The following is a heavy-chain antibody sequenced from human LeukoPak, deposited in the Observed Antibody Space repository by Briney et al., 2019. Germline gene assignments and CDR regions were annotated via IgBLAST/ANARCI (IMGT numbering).Heavy chain of an antibody. CDR3: ARVAYCSGGSCYSFDY. J-gene: IGHJ4*02. CDR2: IYSGGST. CDR1: GFTVSSNY. D-gene: IGHD2-15*01. V-gene: IGHV3-53*01. Sequence: GGSLRLSCAASGFTVSSNYMSWVRQAPGKGLEWVSVIYSGGSTHYADSVKGRFTISRDNSKNTLYLQMNSLRAEDTAVYYCARVAYCSGGSCYSFDYWGQGTLVTVSS.